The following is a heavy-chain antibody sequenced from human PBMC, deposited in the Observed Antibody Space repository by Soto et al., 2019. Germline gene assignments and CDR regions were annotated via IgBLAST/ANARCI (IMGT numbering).Heavy chain of an antibody. CDR1: GFSLSTSGVG. CDR3: AHGQGIYDYIWGSYRTIDFDY. D-gene: IGHD3-16*02. J-gene: IGHJ4*02. Sequence: SGPTLVKPTQTLTLTCTFSGFSLSTSGVGVGWIRQPPGKALEWLALIYWDDDKRYSPSLKSRLTITKDTSKNQVVLTMTNMDPVDTATYYCAHGQGIYDYIWGSYRTIDFDYWGQGTLVTVSS. V-gene: IGHV2-5*02. CDR2: IYWDDDK.